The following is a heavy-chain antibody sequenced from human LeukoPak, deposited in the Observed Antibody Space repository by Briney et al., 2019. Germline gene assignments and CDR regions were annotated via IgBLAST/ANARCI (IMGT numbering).Heavy chain of an antibody. Sequence: GGSLRLSCAGSGFSFSSYGMHWVRQAPGKGLEWMAFIRSDGSNKYYADSVKGRFTISRDNSKNTLYLQMNSLRAEDTAVYYCAKDPTKENYYYYYMDVWGKGTTVTVSS. CDR3: AKDPTKENYYYYYMDV. V-gene: IGHV3-30*02. J-gene: IGHJ6*03. CDR2: IRSDGSNK. D-gene: IGHD1-1*01. CDR1: GFSFSSYG.